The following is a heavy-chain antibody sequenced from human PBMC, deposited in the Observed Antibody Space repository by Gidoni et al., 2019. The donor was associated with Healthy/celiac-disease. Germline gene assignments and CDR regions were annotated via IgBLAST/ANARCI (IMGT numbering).Heavy chain of an antibody. CDR1: VFTFSRYA. J-gene: IGHJ4*02. D-gene: IGHD3-16*01. CDR2: ISDDGSNK. V-gene: IGHV3-30-3*01. CDR3: ARGRKDGYNTLFGGCDY. Sequence: QVQLVESGGGVVQPGRSLRLSCAASVFTFSRYAMHWVRQAPGKGLEWVAVISDDGSNKYYADSVKGRFTISRDNSKNTLYLQMNSLRAEDTAVYYCARGRKDGYNTLFGGCDYWGQGTLVTVSS.